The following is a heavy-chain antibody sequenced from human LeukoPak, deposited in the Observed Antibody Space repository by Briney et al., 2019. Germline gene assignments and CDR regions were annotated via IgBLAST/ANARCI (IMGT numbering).Heavy chain of an antibody. V-gene: IGHV3-21*01. CDR2: ISSSSSYI. J-gene: IGHJ4*02. Sequence: GGSLRLSCVASGFTFSSYSMNWVRQAPGKGLEWVSSISSSSSYIYYADSVKGRFTISRDNAKNSLYLQMNSLRAEDTAVYYCARGDYSGSYFGYWGQGTLVTVSS. D-gene: IGHD1-26*01. CDR3: ARGDYSGSYFGY. CDR1: GFTFSSYS.